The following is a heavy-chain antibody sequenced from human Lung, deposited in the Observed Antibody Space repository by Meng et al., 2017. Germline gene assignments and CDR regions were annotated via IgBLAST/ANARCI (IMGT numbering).Heavy chain of an antibody. J-gene: IGHJ4*02. CDR2: ISSDSRYI. CDR3: ARFETVGVATGDF. D-gene: IGHD2-15*01. CDR1: GFTFSNYS. V-gene: IGHV3-21*01. Sequence: EVQLVEAGGGRGTPGGSRRRAGAASGFTFSNYSMNWVRQAPGKELEWVSSISSDSRYIFYADSVKGRFTISRDNGKKLLYLQMNSLSPEDTAVFYCARFETVGVATGDFWGQGTLVTVSS.